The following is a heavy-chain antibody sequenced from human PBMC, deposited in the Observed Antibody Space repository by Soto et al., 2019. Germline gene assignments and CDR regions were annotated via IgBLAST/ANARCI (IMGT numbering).Heavy chain of an antibody. CDR1: GFSLSTRGMC. CDR3: ARALYSRPSYYYDMDV. D-gene: IGHD6-13*01. Sequence: SGGALVNPTQSLTLTCTFSGFSLSTRGMCVSWIRQPPGKALEWLALIDWDDDKYYSTSLKTRLTISKDTSKNQVVLTMTNMDPVDTATYYCARALYSRPSYYYDMDVWGQGTTVTVSS. J-gene: IGHJ6*02. V-gene: IGHV2-70*01. CDR2: IDWDDDK.